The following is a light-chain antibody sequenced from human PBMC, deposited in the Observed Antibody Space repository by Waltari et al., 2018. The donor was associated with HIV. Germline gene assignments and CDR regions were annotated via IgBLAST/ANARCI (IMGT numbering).Light chain of an antibody. CDR2: AAS. CDR3: QHSYKTPLP. V-gene: IGKV1-39*01. Sequence: DIQMTQSPSSLSTSVGDRITITCRASQSISTYLNWYQQKPGKAPKLLIYAASRLPSGVPSRFSGSGSGTDFTLTISSLQPEDFATYFCQHSYKTPLPFGGGTKVEIK. J-gene: IGKJ4*01. CDR1: QSISTY.